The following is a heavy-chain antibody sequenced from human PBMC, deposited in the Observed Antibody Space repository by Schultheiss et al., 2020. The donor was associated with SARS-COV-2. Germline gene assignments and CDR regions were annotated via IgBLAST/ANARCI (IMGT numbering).Heavy chain of an antibody. D-gene: IGHD1/OR15-1a*01. J-gene: IGHJ6*02. V-gene: IGHV4-4*07. CDR2: IYTSGST. CDR1: GFTFSSYA. CDR3: ARSNNGMDV. Sequence: GSLRLSCAASGFTFSSYAMSWVRQAPGKGLEWIGRIYTSGSTNYNPSLKSRVTMSVDTSKNQFSLKLSSVTAADTAVYYCARSNNGMDVWGQGTTVTVSS.